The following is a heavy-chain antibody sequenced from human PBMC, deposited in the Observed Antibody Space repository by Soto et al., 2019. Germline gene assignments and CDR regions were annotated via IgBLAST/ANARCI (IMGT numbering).Heavy chain of an antibody. CDR3: ARKSSTIFGVVQNNWFYP. Sequence: SVKVSCKASGGTFSSYAISWVRQAPGQGLEWMGGIIPIFGTANYAQKFQGRVTITADESTSTAYMELSSLRSEDTAVYYCARKSSTIFGVVQNNWFYPLGQGTLVTVSS. J-gene: IGHJ5*02. CDR1: GGTFSSYA. CDR2: IIPIFGTA. V-gene: IGHV1-69*13. D-gene: IGHD3-3*01.